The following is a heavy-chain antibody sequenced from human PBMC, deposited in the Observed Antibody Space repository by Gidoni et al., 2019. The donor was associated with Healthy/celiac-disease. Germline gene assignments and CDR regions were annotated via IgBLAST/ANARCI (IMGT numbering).Heavy chain of an antibody. J-gene: IGHJ6*02. D-gene: IGHD3-22*01. CDR1: GGSFSGYY. V-gene: IGHV4-34*01. CDR3: ARDYYDSSGYYYGMDV. CDR2: INHSGST. Sequence: QVQLQQWGAGLLKPSETLSLTCAVYGGSFSGYYWSWIRQPPGKGLEWIGEINHSGSTNYNPSLKSRVTISVDTSKNQFSLKLSSVTAADTAVYYCARDYYDSSGYYYGMDVWGQGTTVTVSS.